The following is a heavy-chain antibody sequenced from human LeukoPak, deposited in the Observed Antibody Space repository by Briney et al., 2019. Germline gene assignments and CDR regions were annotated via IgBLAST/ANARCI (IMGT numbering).Heavy chain of an antibody. V-gene: IGHV3-66*02. D-gene: IGHD5-18*01. J-gene: IGHJ4*02. CDR1: GFTVSSNY. CDR2: IYSGGST. Sequence: GGSLRLSCAASGFTVSSNYMSWVRQAPGKGLEWVSVIYSGGSTYYADSVKGRFTISRDNSKNTLYLQMNSLRAEDTAVYYCARAYTAKALYYFDCWGQGTLVTVSS. CDR3: ARAYTAKALYYFDC.